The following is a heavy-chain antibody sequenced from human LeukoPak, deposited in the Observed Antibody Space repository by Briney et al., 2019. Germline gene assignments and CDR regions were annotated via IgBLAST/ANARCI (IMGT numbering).Heavy chain of an antibody. J-gene: IGHJ6*03. V-gene: IGHV3-53*01. D-gene: IGHD4-17*01. CDR2: VYTGGSV. CDR3: AKDGDGDNYYYYMDV. Sequence: GGSLRLSCAVSVFILSRIYMSWVRHAPGKGLEWVSDVYTGGSVGYADSVTGRVTISRDNSKNTLYMQMNSLRAEDTAVYYCAKDGDGDNYYYYMDVWRKGTTVSVCS. CDR1: VFILSRIY.